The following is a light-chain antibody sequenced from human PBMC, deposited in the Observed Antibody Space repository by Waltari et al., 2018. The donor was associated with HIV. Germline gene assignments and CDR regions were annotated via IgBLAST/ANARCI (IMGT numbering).Light chain of an antibody. CDR1: SSDVGGYNY. CDR3: SSYTSSSTWV. CDR2: DVS. V-gene: IGLV2-14*01. Sequence: QSALPQPASVSGSPGQSITIPCTGTSSDVGGYNYASWYQQHPGKAPKLMIYDVSNRPSGVSNRFSGSKSGNTASLTISGLQAEDEADYYCSSYTSSSTWVFGGGTKLTVL. J-gene: IGLJ3*02.